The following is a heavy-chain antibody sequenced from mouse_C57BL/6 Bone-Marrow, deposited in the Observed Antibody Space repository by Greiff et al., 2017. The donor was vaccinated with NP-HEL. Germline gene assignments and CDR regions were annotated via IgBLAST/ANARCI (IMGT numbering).Heavy chain of an antibody. J-gene: IGHJ2*01. CDR2: ILPIRGST. CDR1: GYTFTSYW. Sequence: QVQLQQPGAELVKPGASVKLSCKASGYTFTSYWMHWVRQRPGQGLAWIGMILPIRGSTNYNEKFKSKATLPVYKSSSPAYMQRSSMTSEASAVYYGASADYSDYWGQGTTLTVSS. CDR3: ASADYSDY. D-gene: IGHD2-12*01. V-gene: IGHV1-64*01.